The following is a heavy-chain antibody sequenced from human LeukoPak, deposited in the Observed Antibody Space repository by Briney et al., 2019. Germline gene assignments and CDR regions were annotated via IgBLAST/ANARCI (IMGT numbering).Heavy chain of an antibody. CDR3: ARAVGSGSFQTYYYYMDV. D-gene: IGHD3-10*01. J-gene: IGHJ6*03. CDR1: GGSISSYY. V-gene: IGHV4-4*07. CDR2: IYTSGST. Sequence: PSETLSLTCTVSGGSISSYYWSWIRRPAGKGLEWIERIYTSGSTNYNPSLKSRVTMSVDTSKNQFSLKLSSVTAADTAVYYCARAVGSGSFQTYYYYMDVWGKGTTVTISS.